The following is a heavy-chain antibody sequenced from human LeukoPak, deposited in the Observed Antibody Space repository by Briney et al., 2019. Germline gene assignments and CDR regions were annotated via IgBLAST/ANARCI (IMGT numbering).Heavy chain of an antibody. CDR3: ARDRPQGCSGGSCYSFSGGMDV. V-gene: IGHV4-59*12. J-gene: IGHJ6*02. D-gene: IGHD2-15*01. Sequence: SETLSLTCTVSGGSISSYYWSWIRQPPGKGLEWIGYIYHSGSTYYNPSLKSRVTISVDRSKNQFSLKLSSVTAADTAVYYCARDRPQGCSGGSCYSFSGGMDVWGQGTTVTVSS. CDR1: GGSISSYY. CDR2: IYHSGST.